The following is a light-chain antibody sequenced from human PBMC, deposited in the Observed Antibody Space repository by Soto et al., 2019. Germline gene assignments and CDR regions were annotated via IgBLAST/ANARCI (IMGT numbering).Light chain of an antibody. Sequence: DIHMTQSPSSVSASVGDRVTITCRASQTVRSWLAWYQQKPGETLRVLIYEASYLESGVPSRVTACGSGTDFTLTINGLQSEDFATYYCQQANSYPRTFGGGTKVEV. CDR3: QQANSYPRT. V-gene: IGKV1-12*01. J-gene: IGKJ4*01. CDR1: QTVRSW. CDR2: EAS.